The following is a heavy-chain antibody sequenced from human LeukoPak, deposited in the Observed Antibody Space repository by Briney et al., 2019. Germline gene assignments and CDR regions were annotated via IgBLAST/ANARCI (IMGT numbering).Heavy chain of an antibody. CDR1: GGTFSSYA. D-gene: IGHD2-2*01. Sequence: ASVKVSCKASGGTFSSYAISWVRQAPGQGLEWMGGIIPIFGTANYAQKFQGRVTITADESTSTAYMELSSLRSEDTAVYYCARGQGGDTVVVPGYSEVAFDIWGQGTMVTVSS. CDR3: ARGQGGDTVVVPGYSEVAFDI. J-gene: IGHJ3*02. CDR2: IIPIFGTA. V-gene: IGHV1-69*01.